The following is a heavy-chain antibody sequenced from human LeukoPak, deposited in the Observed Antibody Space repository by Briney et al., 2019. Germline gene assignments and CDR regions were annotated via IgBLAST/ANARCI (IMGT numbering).Heavy chain of an antibody. V-gene: IGHV3-30*02. D-gene: IGHD5-18*01. CDR3: AKDPPTSDTAMGYYYYYMDV. CDR2: IRYDGSNK. J-gene: IGHJ6*03. Sequence: GGSLRLSCAASGFTFDDYAMHWVRQAPGKGLEWVAFIRYDGSNKYYADSVKGRFTISRDISKNTLYLQMNSLRAEDTAVYYCAKDPPTSDTAMGYYYYYMDVWGKGTTVTISS. CDR1: GFTFDDYA.